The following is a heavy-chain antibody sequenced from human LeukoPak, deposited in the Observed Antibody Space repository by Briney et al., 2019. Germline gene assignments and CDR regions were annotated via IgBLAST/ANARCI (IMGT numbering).Heavy chain of an antibody. CDR1: GGSFSGYY. D-gene: IGHD5-24*01. V-gene: IGHV4-34*01. J-gene: IGHJ4*02. Sequence: PSETLSLTCAVYGGSFSGYYWSWIRQPPGKGLEWIGEINHSGSTNYNPSLKSRVTISVDTSKNQFSLKLSSVTAADTAVYYCARHGNRAATIKFDYWGQGTLVTVSS. CDR2: INHSGST. CDR3: ARHGNRAATIKFDY.